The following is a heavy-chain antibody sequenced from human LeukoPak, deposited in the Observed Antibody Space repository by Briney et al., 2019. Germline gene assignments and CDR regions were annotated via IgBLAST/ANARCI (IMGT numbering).Heavy chain of an antibody. CDR2: IIPMFGTA. D-gene: IGHD1-1*01. J-gene: IGHJ4*02. CDR3: ARGTGDTAINAGTVPLDY. CDR1: GGTFSSCA. Sequence: SVKVSCKASGGTFSSCAINWVRQAPGQGLEWMGGIIPMFGTANYGQKFQGRVTISTDESTSTAYMEVSSLRSEDTAVYYCARGTGDTAINAGTVPLDYWGQGTLVTVSS. V-gene: IGHV1-69*05.